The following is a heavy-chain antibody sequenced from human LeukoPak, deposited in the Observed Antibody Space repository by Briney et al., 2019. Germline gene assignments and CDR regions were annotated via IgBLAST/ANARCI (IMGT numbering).Heavy chain of an antibody. D-gene: IGHD2-8*02. CDR1: GGSISSSSHY. CDR3: AREDTGGLDY. J-gene: IGHJ4*02. V-gene: IGHV4-39*07. CDR2: IYYSGST. Sequence: SETLSLTCSVSGGSISSSSHYWDWIRQPPGEGLEWIGSIYYSGSTYYNPSLKSRVTISVDTSKNQFSLKLISVTAADTAVYYCAREDTGGLDYWGQGILVTVSS.